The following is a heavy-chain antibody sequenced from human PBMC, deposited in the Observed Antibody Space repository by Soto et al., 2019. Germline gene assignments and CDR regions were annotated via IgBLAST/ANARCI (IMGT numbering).Heavy chain of an antibody. CDR1: EYRFTSYY. J-gene: IGHJ4*02. CDR2: IDPSDSKT. Sequence: PGESLKISCKASEYRFTSYYISWVRQMPGKGLEWMGRIDPSDSKTDYSPSFQGHVSISVDRSTNTAYLQWRSLKASDTAMYYCVRRYRSSSDLWGYWGQGTPVTVSS. V-gene: IGHV5-10-1*01. CDR3: VRRYRSSSDLWGY. D-gene: IGHD6-13*01.